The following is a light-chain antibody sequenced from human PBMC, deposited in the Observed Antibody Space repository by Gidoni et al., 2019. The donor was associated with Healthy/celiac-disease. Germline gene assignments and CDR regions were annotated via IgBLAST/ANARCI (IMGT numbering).Light chain of an antibody. CDR1: QGVRND. Sequence: DIQMTQSPSSLSASVGDRVTITCRASQGVRNDVSWYQQKPGRAPKRLIYAASTLHSGVPSRFSGSGFGTEFTLTISRLQPEDFAIYYCLQHNTYPPYTFGQGTKLEIK. V-gene: IGKV1-17*01. J-gene: IGKJ2*01. CDR2: AAS. CDR3: LQHNTYPPYT.